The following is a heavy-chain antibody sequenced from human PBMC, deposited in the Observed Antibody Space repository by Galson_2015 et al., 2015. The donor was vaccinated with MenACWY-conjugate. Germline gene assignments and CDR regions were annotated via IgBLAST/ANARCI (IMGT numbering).Heavy chain of an antibody. D-gene: IGHD6-19*01. CDR3: ARGVEQWLVRPSTHFDI. CDR1: GFTFDDHG. Sequence: SLRLSCAGSGFTFDDHGMYWVRQAPGKGLEWVSSINWNGDRTGYADSVKGLFTISRDNAKNSLYLQMNNLRAEDTAFYHCARGVEQWLVRPSTHFDIWGQGTLLTVSS. CDR2: INWNGDRT. J-gene: IGHJ3*02. V-gene: IGHV3-20*01.